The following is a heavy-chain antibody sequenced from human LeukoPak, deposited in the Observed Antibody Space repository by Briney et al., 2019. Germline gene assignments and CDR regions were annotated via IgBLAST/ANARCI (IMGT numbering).Heavy chain of an antibody. V-gene: IGHV1-18*01. J-gene: IGHJ5*02. CDR3: ARDFAWGSGGAPIDDNWLDP. CDR1: GYIFSNYG. CDR2: IIGHSGNT. Sequence: ASVKVSCKASGYIFSNYGITWVRQAPGHGLEWMGWIIGHSGNTNYAQKFQDRATITTDTSTSTAYMELRSLRFDDTAVYYCARDFAWGSGGAPIDDNWLDPWGQGILVTVSS. D-gene: IGHD7-27*01.